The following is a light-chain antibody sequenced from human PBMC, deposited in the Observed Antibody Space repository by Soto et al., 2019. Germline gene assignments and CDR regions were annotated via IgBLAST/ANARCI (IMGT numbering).Light chain of an antibody. V-gene: IGKV1-5*01. CDR2: GVS. J-gene: IGKJ1*01. CDR3: QQYDTYSRT. Sequence: DIPMTHSPSTLSSSLVDRVTMTCRASQSISDTLAWYQQKTGKAPKLLMYGVSSLERGVSSRFSGSGSGTEFTLTISSLKPDAFANYSCQQYDTYSRTFGKGTKVDI. CDR1: QSISDT.